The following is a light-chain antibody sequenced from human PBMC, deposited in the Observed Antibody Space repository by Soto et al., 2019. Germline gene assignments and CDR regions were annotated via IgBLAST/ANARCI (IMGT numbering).Light chain of an antibody. CDR2: RTS. Sequence: EIVMTQSPATLSVSPGERATLSCRASQSISSNLAWYQQKPGQAPRLLMFRTSSRATGIPDRFSGSGSGTDFTLTISRLEPEDFAVYYCQHYGGSPRTFGQGTKVDI. CDR1: QSISSN. J-gene: IGKJ1*01. V-gene: IGKV3-20*01. CDR3: QHYGGSPRT.